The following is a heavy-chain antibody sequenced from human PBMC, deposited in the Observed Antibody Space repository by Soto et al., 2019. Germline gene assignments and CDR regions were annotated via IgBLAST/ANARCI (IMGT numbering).Heavy chain of an antibody. D-gene: IGHD6-19*01. CDR2: VYYSGSS. V-gene: IGHV4-59*01. CDR3: VRDYLLAGFDT. CDR1: SGSISTSD. J-gene: IGHJ5*02. Sequence: SETLSLSCTVSSGSISTSDWAWVRQPPGKGLEWIGYVYYSGSSNYNPSLKSRVGMSIDTSKNQFSLELKSVTAADTATYYCVRDYLLAGFDTWGQGILVTVSS.